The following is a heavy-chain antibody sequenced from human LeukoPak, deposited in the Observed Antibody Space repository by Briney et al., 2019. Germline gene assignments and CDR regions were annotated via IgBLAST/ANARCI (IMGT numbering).Heavy chain of an antibody. CDR2: SSPHIGGT. D-gene: IGHD2-15*01. V-gene: IGHV1-2*02. Sequence: ASVKVSCKASGYTFTGYYMHWVRQAPGQGLEWMGWSSPHIGGTNFAQNFQGRVTMTRDTSTSTAYMELRSLRSDDTAVYYCARDRVYCSGGSCYPSYYLDSWGQGTLVTVSP. CDR3: ARDRVYCSGGSCYPSYYLDS. CDR1: GYTFTGYY. J-gene: IGHJ4*02.